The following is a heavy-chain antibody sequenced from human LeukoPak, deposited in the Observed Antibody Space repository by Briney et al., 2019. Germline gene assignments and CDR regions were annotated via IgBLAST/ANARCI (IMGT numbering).Heavy chain of an antibody. CDR1: GGMFSSYG. CDR2: IIPIFGTT. CDR3: AREAYRVVPAAIENYGMDV. J-gene: IGHJ6*02. D-gene: IGHD2-2*02. V-gene: IGHV1-69*13. Sequence: SVKVSCKASGGMFSSYGISWVRQAPGQGLEWMGGIIPIFGTTNYAQKFQGRVTITADESTRTAYMELSSLRSEDTAVYYCAREAYRVVPAAIENYGMDVWGQGTTVTVSS.